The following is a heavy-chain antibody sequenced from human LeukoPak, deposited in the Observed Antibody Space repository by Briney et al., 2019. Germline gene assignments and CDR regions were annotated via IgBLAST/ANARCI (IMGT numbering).Heavy chain of an antibody. Sequence: GGSLRLSCAASGFTFSSYGMHWVRQAPGKGLEWVAVISYDGSNKYYADSVKGRFTISRDNSKNTLYLQMNSLRAEDTAVYYCARGSVSNYYYYYGMDVWGQGTTVTVSS. CDR2: ISYDGSNK. V-gene: IGHV3-30*03. J-gene: IGHJ6*02. CDR1: GFTFSSYG. CDR3: ARGSVSNYYYYYGMDV.